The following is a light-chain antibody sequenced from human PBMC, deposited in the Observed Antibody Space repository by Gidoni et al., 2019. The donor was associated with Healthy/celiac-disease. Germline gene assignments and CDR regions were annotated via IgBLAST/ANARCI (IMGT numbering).Light chain of an antibody. J-gene: IGKJ5*01. Sequence: EIGLTQSQATLSLSPGERATLSCRASQSVSSYLAWYQQKPGQAPRLLIYDASNRATGIPARFSGSGSGTDFTLTISSLEPEDFAVYYCQQRSNWPSITFXQXTRLEIK. CDR2: DAS. V-gene: IGKV3-11*01. CDR3: QQRSNWPSIT. CDR1: QSVSSY.